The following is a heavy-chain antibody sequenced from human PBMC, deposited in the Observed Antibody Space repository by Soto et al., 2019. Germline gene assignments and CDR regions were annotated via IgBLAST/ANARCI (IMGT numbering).Heavy chain of an antibody. D-gene: IGHD3-16*01. CDR2: ISYDGSNK. Sequence: QVQLVESGGGVVQPGRSLRLSCAASGFTFSSYAMHWVRQAPGKGLEWVAVISYDGSNKYYADSVKGRFTISRDNSKNTLYLQMNSLRAEDTAVYYCARDREKIRSLRDVRWGYFDYWGQGTLVTVSS. J-gene: IGHJ4*02. CDR1: GFTFSSYA. CDR3: ARDREKIRSLRDVRWGYFDY. V-gene: IGHV3-30-3*01.